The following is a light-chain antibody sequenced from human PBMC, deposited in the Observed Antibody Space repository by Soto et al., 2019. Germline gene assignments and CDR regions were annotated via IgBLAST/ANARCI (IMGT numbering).Light chain of an antibody. CDR3: QQRNIWPPVT. V-gene: IGKV3D-15*01. J-gene: IGKJ5*01. Sequence: EVVMTQSPATLSVSPGERVTLSCRASQSVRSKLAWYQQKPGQAPRLLIYGASTRATGIPARFSGSGSGTDFTLTISSLEPEDSAVYYCQQRNIWPPVTFGQGTRLEIK. CDR2: GAS. CDR1: QSVRSK.